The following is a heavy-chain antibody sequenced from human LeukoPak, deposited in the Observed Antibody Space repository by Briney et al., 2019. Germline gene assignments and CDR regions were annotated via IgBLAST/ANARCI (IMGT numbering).Heavy chain of an antibody. CDR3: ARGGQGDGYSADEAFDF. D-gene: IGHD5-24*01. V-gene: IGHV6-1*01. J-gene: IGHJ3*01. CDR1: GDSVASNSTA. Sequence: SQTLSLTCVISGDSVASNSTACNWIRQSPSKGLEWLGRTYYRSKWYNDYALSMKSRITINPDTSKNQFSLQLNSVTPEDTAVYYCARGGQGDGYSADEAFDFWGQGTMVTVS. CDR2: TYYRSKWYN.